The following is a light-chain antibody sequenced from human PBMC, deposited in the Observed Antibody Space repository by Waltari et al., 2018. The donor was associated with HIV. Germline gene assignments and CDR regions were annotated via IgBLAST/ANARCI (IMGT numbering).Light chain of an antibody. CDR3: QSADSNASLWV. V-gene: IGLV3-25*03. Sequence: SYELTQPPSVSVSPGQTARITCSGDALPKQYASWYQQRQGQAPVLVIYKDTERPSGIPERFSGSSSGTTATLTIIGVQAQDEADYHCQSADSNASLWVFGGGTKLTVL. J-gene: IGLJ3*02. CDR1: ALPKQY. CDR2: KDT.